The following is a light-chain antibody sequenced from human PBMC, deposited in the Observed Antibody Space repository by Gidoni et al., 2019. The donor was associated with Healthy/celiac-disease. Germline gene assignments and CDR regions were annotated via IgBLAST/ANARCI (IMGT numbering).Light chain of an antibody. CDR1: QSLLHSNGYNY. V-gene: IGKV2-28*01. J-gene: IGKJ3*01. Sequence: DIVMTQSPLSLPVTPGEPASISCRSSQSLLHSNGYNYLDWYLQKPGQSPQLLIYLGSNRASGVPDRLRGSGSGTDFTLKISRVEAEDVGVYYCMQALQTPVTFGPGTEVDIK. CDR2: LGS. CDR3: MQALQTPVT.